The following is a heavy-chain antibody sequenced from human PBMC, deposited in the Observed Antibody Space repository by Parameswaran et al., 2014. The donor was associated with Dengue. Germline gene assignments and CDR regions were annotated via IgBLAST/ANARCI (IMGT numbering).Heavy chain of an antibody. V-gene: IGHV1-3*04. CDR2: INTANGNA. D-gene: IGHD6-19*01. Sequence: VRQAPGQSLEWMGCINTANGNAKYSQKFQGRVTFTRDTSASTAYMEVSTLRYEDTAVYYCVRDQWFSSGLVDDYWGQGTLVTVSS. J-gene: IGHJ4*02. CDR3: VRDQWFSSGLVDDY.